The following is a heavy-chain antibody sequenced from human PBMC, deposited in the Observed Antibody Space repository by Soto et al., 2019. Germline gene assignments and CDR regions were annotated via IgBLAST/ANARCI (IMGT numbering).Heavy chain of an antibody. CDR3: ARRAFGGVVVHFDY. V-gene: IGHV5-51*01. CDR1: GYNFASYW. Sequence: EVQLVQSGAEVKKPGESLKISCKGSGYNFASYWIAWVRRMPGKGLEWMGIIYPGDSEIRHSPSFQGQVTISVDKSISTAYLQWSSLKASDTAMYYCARRAFGGVVVHFDYWGQGTLVTVSS. J-gene: IGHJ4*02. D-gene: IGHD3-16*02. CDR2: IYPGDSEI.